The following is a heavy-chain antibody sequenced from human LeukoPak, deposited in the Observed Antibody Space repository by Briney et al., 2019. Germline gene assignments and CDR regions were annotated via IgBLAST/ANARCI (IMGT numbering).Heavy chain of an antibody. CDR3: ARDLEEYYYDTLRWKHYYYMDV. CDR2: IYTSGST. D-gene: IGHD3-22*01. V-gene: IGHV4-61*02. CDR1: GGSISSISYY. J-gene: IGHJ6*03. Sequence: SETLSLTCTVSGGSISSISYYWSWIRQPAGKGLEWIGRIYTSGSTNYNPSLKSRVTMSVDTSKNQFSLKLSSVTAADTAVYYCARDLEEYYYDTLRWKHYYYMDVWGKGTTVTISS.